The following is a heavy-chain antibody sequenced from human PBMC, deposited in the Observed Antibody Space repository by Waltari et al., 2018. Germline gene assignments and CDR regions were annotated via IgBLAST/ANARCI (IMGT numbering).Heavy chain of an antibody. CDR1: GFTFSDFT. J-gene: IGHJ6*02. CDR2: IGRKANNYAT. CDR3: TNFMSG. D-gene: IGHD3-10*01. V-gene: IGHV3-73*02. Sequence: EVHLVESGGGLVQPGGSLKLSCAASGFTFSDFTMYWVRQASGKGLGWVGHIGRKANNYATGNAASVKGRFTVSRDDSKNTAYLQMNSLRTEDTAIYYCTNFMSGWGQGTTVTVSS.